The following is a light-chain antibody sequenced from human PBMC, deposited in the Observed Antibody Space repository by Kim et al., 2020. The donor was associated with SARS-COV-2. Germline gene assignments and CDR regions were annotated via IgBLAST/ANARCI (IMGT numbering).Light chain of an antibody. Sequence: MSTGQTARIPCSDDKLGETYACWDQQKPGQSPVLLIYQDNKRPSGIPERFSGSNSGNTAPLTNSGTQAMDEADYYCQAWDSSTYVFGTGTKVTVL. V-gene: IGLV3-1*01. J-gene: IGLJ1*01. CDR1: KLGETY. CDR2: QDN. CDR3: QAWDSSTYV.